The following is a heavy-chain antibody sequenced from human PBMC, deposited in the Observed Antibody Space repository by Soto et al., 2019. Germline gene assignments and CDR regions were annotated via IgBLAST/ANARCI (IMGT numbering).Heavy chain of an antibody. Sequence: EVQLVESGGGLVQPGRSLRLSCAASGFTFDDYAMHWVRQAPGKGLEWVSGISWNSGSIGYADSVKGRFTISRDNAKNSLYLQMNSLRAEDTALYYCATKLGDWGQGTLVTVSS. J-gene: IGHJ4*02. CDR1: GFTFDDYA. CDR3: ATKLGD. V-gene: IGHV3-9*01. D-gene: IGHD3-16*01. CDR2: ISWNSGSI.